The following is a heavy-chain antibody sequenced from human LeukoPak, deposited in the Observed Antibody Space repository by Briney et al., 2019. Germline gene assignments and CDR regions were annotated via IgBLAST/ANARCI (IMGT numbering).Heavy chain of an antibody. CDR1: GYSFTSYW. CDR3: ARRRHYDILTGYTAAYYFDY. D-gene: IGHD3-9*01. Sequence: GESLKISCKGSGYSFTSYWIGWVRQMPGKGLEWMGIIYPGDSDTRYSPSFQGQVTISADKSISTAYLQWSSLKASDTAMYYCARRRHYDILTGYTAAYYFDYWGQETLVTVSS. CDR2: IYPGDSDT. J-gene: IGHJ4*02. V-gene: IGHV5-51*01.